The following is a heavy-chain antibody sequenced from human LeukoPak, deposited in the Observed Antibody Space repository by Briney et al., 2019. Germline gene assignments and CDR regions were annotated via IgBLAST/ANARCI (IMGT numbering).Heavy chain of an antibody. CDR1: GFTFSSYG. D-gene: IGHD6-13*01. CDR3: AREGIAAAGRGVNWFDP. CDR2: IWYDGSNK. J-gene: IGHJ5*02. V-gene: IGHV3-33*01. Sequence: GGSLRLSCAASGFTFSSYGMHWVRQAPGKGLEWVAVIWYDGSNKYYADSVKGRFTISRDNSKNTLYLQMNSLRAEDTAVYYCAREGIAAAGRGVNWFDPWGQGTLVTVSS.